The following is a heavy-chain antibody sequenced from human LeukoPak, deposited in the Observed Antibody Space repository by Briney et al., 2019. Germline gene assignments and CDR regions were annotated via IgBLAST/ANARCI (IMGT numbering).Heavy chain of an antibody. J-gene: IGHJ4*02. CDR2: IYYSGST. CDR3: ATDPSGGNWNGQRYYFDY. V-gene: IGHV4-31*03. D-gene: IGHD1-20*01. CDR1: GGSISSGGYY. Sequence: SETLSLTCTVSGGSISSGGYYWNWIRQRPGKGLEWIGYIYYSGSTYYNPSLKSRVTMSVDTSKNQFSLKLSSVTAADTAVYYCATDPSGGNWNGQRYYFDYWGQGTLVTVSS.